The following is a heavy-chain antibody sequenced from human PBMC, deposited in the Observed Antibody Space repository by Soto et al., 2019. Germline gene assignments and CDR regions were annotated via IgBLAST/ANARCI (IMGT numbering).Heavy chain of an antibody. J-gene: IGHJ4*02. V-gene: IGHV4-38-2*01. D-gene: IGHD6-6*01. CDR1: GYSLTSGYH. CDR2: IYHSGTT. CDR3: VRVYGRSSCFFDS. Sequence: SETLSRTCGVSGYSLTSGYHWGWLRQPPGKGLEWIGTIYHSGTTYYNPSLMSRVTMSVDTSKNQFSLKVTSATAADTAVYFCVRVYGRSSCFFDSWGQGTLVTVSS.